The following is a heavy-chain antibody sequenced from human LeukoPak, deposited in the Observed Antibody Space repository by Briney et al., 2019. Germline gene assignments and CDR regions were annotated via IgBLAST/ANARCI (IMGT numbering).Heavy chain of an antibody. J-gene: IGHJ4*02. CDR1: GVSFNDYC. Sequence: SETLSLTCAVSGVSFNDYCWSWVRQTPGKGLEWIGEINHSGYTNDSPSLKSRVTISIDTSRKQFFLNLRSVTVADTGIYYCTRMTTGHDYWGQGTLVTVSS. V-gene: IGHV4-34*10. CDR3: TRMTTGHDY. D-gene: IGHD4-17*01. CDR2: INHSGYT.